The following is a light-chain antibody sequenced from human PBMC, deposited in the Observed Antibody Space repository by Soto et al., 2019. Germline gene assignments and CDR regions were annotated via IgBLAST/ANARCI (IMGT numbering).Light chain of an antibody. CDR2: GAS. CDR3: QQYGSSPRMYT. V-gene: IGKV3-20*01. CDR1: QSVSSSY. Sequence: EIVLTQSPGTLSLSPGERATLSCRASQSVSSSYLAWYQQKPGQAPRLLIYGASRRATGIPDRFSGSGSGTDFTLTISRLEPEDFAVYYCQQYGSSPRMYTFGQVTKLEIK. J-gene: IGKJ2*01.